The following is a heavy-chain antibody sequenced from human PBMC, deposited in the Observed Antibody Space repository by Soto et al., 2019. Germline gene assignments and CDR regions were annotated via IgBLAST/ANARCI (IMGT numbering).Heavy chain of an antibody. CDR2: IRSKTNSYAT. CDR3: TSHLGELSSPRAFDI. D-gene: IGHD3-16*02. CDR1: GFTVRGSA. Sequence: EVQLVESGGGLVQPGGSLKLSCAASGFTVRGSAVHWVRQASGKGLEWVGRIRSKTNSYATAYAASVKGRFTISRDDSKNTSYLQMNSLKTEDTAVYYCTSHLGELSSPRAFDIWGQGTMVTVSS. V-gene: IGHV3-73*01. J-gene: IGHJ3*02.